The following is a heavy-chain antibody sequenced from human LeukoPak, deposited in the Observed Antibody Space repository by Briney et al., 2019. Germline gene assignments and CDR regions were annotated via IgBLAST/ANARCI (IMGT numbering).Heavy chain of an antibody. V-gene: IGHV4-59*01. CDR2: IYYSGST. J-gene: IGHJ4*02. CDR1: GGSTSSYY. D-gene: IGHD3-22*01. CDR3: ARHGSSGYSFDY. Sequence: KASETLSLTCTVSGGSTSSYYWNWIRQPPGKGLEWIGYIYYSGSTNYNPSLKRRVTISVDTSKNQFSLKLSSVTAADTAVYYCARHGSSGYSFDYWGQGTLVTVSS.